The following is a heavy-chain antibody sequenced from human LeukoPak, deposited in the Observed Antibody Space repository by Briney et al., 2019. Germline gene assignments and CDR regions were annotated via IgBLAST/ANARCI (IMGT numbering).Heavy chain of an antibody. Sequence: SETLSLTCTVSGGSITTYYWSWIRQPPEKGLEWIGYISYSGSTNYNPSLKSRLTISADTSTNRFFLNLRSVTAADTAVYYCARAPEGNYLDYWGQGTLVTVSS. CDR2: ISYSGST. J-gene: IGHJ4*02. V-gene: IGHV4-59*01. D-gene: IGHD2/OR15-2a*01. CDR1: GGSITTYY. CDR3: ARAPEGNYLDY.